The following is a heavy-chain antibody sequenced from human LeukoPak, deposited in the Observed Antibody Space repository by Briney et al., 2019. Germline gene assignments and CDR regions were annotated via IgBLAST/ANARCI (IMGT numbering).Heavy chain of an antibody. CDR2: TSYEGSYK. CDR3: AKTTDEVGAVDY. D-gene: IGHD1-26*01. Sequence: PGRSLRLSCAASGFTFSSYGMHWVRQAPGKGLEWVAVTSYEGSYKYYADSVKGRFTISRDNSKNTLYLQMGSLRPEDTAVYYCAKTTDEVGAVDYWGQGTLVTVSS. J-gene: IGHJ4*02. CDR1: GFTFSSYG. V-gene: IGHV3-30*18.